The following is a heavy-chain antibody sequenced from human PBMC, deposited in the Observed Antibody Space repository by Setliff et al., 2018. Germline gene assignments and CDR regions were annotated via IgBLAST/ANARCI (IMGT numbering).Heavy chain of an antibody. V-gene: IGHV4-59*01. J-gene: IGHJ4*02. CDR1: GGSISTYY. CDR2: VYYSGTT. D-gene: IGHD3-22*01. CDR3: ARDSALHSYRYDSSGYLDY. Sequence: SETLSLTCTVSGGSISTYYWSWIRQTPVKGLEWIGYVYYSGTTNYNPLFKSRVTISVDRPKNQFSLKLSSVTAADTGVYYCARDSALHSYRYDSSGYLDYWGQGALVTVSS.